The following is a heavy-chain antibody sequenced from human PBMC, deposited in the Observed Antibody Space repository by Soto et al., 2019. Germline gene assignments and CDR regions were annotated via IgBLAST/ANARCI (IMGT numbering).Heavy chain of an antibody. CDR1: GFTFDDYA. CDR2: ISWNSGRI. D-gene: IGHD7-27*01. CDR3: AKARLWVRSKYYYYYGMDV. V-gene: IGHV3-9*01. Sequence: GGSLRLSCAASGFTFDDYAMYWVRQAPGKGLEWVSGISWNSGRIGYADSVKGRFTISRDNAKNSLYLQMNSLRPEDTALYYCAKARLWVRSKYYYYYGMDVWGQGTTVTVSS. J-gene: IGHJ6*02.